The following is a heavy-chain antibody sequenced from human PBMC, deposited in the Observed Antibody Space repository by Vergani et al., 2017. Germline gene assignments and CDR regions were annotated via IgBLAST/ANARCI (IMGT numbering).Heavy chain of an antibody. J-gene: IGHJ3*02. CDR3: ARGTFLHAFDN. CDR2: IYSSGST. V-gene: IGHV4-61*02. Sequence: QVQLQESGSGLLKPSQTLSLTCSVAGDSISSGNYYWNWIRQPAGKGLEWMGRIYSSGSTSYNPSIKSRITMSLDTSKNQFSLSLSSVTAADTAVYYCARGTFLHAFDNWGQGTVVTVSS. D-gene: IGHD1-26*01. CDR1: GDSISSGNYY.